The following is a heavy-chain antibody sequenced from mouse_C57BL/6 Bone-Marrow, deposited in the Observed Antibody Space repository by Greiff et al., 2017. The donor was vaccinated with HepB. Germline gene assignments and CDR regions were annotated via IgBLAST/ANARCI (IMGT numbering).Heavy chain of an antibody. Sequence: VQLQESGPELVKPGASVKISCKASGYSFTSYYIHWVKQRPGQGLEWIGWIYPGSGNTKYNEKFKGKATLTADTSSSTAYMQLSSLTSEDSAVYYCARGYYGSGYFDVWGTGTTVTVSS. D-gene: IGHD1-1*01. CDR2: IYPGSGNT. CDR3: ARGYYGSGYFDV. V-gene: IGHV1-66*01. CDR1: GYSFTSYY. J-gene: IGHJ1*03.